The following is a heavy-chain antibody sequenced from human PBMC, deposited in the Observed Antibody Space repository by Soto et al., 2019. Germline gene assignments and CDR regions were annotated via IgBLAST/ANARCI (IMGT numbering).Heavy chain of an antibody. CDR1: GYTFTTYW. CDR3: AKHTGLGPMAFDY. CDR2: IDPGNSYT. Sequence: EVQLVQSGAEVKKPGEALRISCKCSGYTFTTYWITWVRQTPGKGLEWMGRIDPGNSYTSYNPSFQGHVTLSADMSISTAYLQWCGLKASDTAMYYCAKHTGLGPMAFDYWGQGTLVTVSS. J-gene: IGHJ4*02. D-gene: IGHD2-8*02. V-gene: IGHV5-10-1*03.